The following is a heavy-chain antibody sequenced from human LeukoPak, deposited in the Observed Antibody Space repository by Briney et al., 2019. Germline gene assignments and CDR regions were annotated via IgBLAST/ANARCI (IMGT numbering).Heavy chain of an antibody. Sequence: PGGSLRLSCAASGFPLSRSTMHWVRQAPGKGLESVSAISSNGDSTYYAKSVKGRFTISRDSSKNTLYLQMDSLRPEDMAVYCCAREGTPGTFDYWGQGTLVTVSS. J-gene: IGHJ4*02. D-gene: IGHD6-13*01. CDR3: AREGTPGTFDY. V-gene: IGHV3-64*01. CDR2: ISSNGDST. CDR1: GFPLSRST.